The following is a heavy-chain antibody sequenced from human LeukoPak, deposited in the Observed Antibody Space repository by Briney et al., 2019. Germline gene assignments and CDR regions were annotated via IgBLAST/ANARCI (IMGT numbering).Heavy chain of an antibody. CDR2: ISSSGSTI. V-gene: IGHV3-48*03. CDR3: ARDWGDIVVVPAASSFDY. CDR1: GFTFSSYE. Sequence: GGSLRLSCAASGFTFSSYEMNWVRQAPGKGLEWVSYISSSGSTIYYADSVKGRFTISRDNAKNSLYLQMNSLRAEDTAVYYCARDWGDIVVVPAASSFDYWGQGTLVTVSS. D-gene: IGHD2-2*01. J-gene: IGHJ4*02.